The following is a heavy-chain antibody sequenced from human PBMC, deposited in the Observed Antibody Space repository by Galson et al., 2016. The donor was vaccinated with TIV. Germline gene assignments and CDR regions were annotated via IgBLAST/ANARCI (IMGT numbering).Heavy chain of an antibody. J-gene: IGHJ4*02. CDR3: ARASSGFDFEPPTI. V-gene: IGHV1-69*04. CDR1: GGTFSSYA. CDR2: IIPILGIT. Sequence: SVKVSCKASGGTFSSYALSWVRQAPGQGLEWMGRIIPILGITNYAQKFLGRVTITADTSATTAYMELSSLRSEDTAVYYCARASSGFDFEPPTIWGQGTLVTVSS. D-gene: IGHD5-12*01.